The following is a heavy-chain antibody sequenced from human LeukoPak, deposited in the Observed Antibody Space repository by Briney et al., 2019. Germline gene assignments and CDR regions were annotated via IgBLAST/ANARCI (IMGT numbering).Heavy chain of an antibody. Sequence: SETLSLTCAVSGYSISSGYYWGWIRQPPGKGLEWIGTIYHSGTTYYNPSLKSRVTISVDTSKSQFSLKLSSVTAADTAVYYCASLYYDFWSGYSDYWYFDLWGRGTLVTVSS. CDR3: ASLYYDFWSGYSDYWYFDL. CDR1: GYSISSGYY. J-gene: IGHJ2*01. CDR2: IYHSGTT. V-gene: IGHV4-38-2*01. D-gene: IGHD3-3*01.